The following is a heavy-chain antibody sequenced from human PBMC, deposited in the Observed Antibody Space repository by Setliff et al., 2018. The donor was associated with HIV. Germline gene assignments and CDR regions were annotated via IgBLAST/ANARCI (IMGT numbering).Heavy chain of an antibody. CDR3: ARHQGGVSNWFDP. CDR1: GGSISSSDYC. V-gene: IGHV4-39*01. CDR2: ICYDGTP. D-gene: IGHD3-16*01. Sequence: TLSLTCTVPGGSISSSDYCWGWIRQSPGKGLEWIGTICYDGTPFYSPSLKSRITMSVDTSKNQFSLSLTSVTAMYYCARHQGGVSNWFDPWGQGTLVTVSS. J-gene: IGHJ5*02.